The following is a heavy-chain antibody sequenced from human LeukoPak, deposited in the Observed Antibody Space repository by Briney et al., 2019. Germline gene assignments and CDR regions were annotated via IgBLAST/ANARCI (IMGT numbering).Heavy chain of an antibody. CDR1: GDTFSSYA. J-gene: IGHJ6*03. CDR2: IIPIFGTA. Sequence: GGSVKVSCKASGDTFSSYAISWVRQAPGQGLEWMGRIIPIFGTANYAQKFQGRVTITTDESTSTAYMELSSLRSEDTAVYYCARVVYCGGDCLMGYMDVWGKGTTVTVSS. D-gene: IGHD2-21*02. CDR3: ARVVYCGGDCLMGYMDV. V-gene: IGHV1-69*05.